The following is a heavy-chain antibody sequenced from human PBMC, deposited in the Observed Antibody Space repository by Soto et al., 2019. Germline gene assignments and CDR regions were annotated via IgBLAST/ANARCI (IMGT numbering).Heavy chain of an antibody. CDR1: GLTFNNYA. CDR2: ISGSGDST. Sequence: GGSLRLSSAASGLTFNNYAMNWVRQAPGKGLEWVSGISGSGDSTDYADSVKGRFTISRDNSKNTVYLQMNSLRAEDTAVHYCAKKKFGIYYFDYWGQGTLVTVSS. J-gene: IGHJ4*02. D-gene: IGHD3-16*01. CDR3: AKKKFGIYYFDY. V-gene: IGHV3-23*01.